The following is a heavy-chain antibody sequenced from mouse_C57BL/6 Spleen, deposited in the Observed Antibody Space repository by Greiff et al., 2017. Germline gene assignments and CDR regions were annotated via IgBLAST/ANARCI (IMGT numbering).Heavy chain of an antibody. Sequence: VKLVESGPGLVQPSQSLSITCPVSGFSLTSYGVHWVRQSPGKGLEWLGVIWSGGSTDYTAAFISRLSISKDNSKSQVFFKMNSLQAGDTAINYCARNSEMGNYFYNWGHGTTLTVSS. V-gene: IGHV2-2*01. J-gene: IGHJ2*01. CDR3: ARNSEMGNYFYN. CDR2: IWSGGST. CDR1: GFSLTSYG.